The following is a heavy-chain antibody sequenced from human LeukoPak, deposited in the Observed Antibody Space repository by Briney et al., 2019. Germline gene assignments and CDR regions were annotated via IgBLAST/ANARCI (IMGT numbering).Heavy chain of an antibody. CDR3: ARHRSNSGYYSLQY. V-gene: IGHV4-39*01. J-gene: IGHJ4*02. Sequence: SETLSLTCKVSGGSISSSSYYWAWIRQPPGKGLEWIGSVYFSGNTYYNLSLKSRVTISVDTPKNQFSLRLSSVTAADTALYYCARHRSNSGYYSLQYWGQGTLVTVSS. D-gene: IGHD3-22*01. CDR2: VYFSGNT. CDR1: GGSISSSSYY.